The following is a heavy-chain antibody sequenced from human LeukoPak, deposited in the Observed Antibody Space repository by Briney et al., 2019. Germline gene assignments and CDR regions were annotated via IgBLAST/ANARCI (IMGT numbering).Heavy chain of an antibody. V-gene: IGHV3-23*01. Sequence: QTGGSLRLSCTGSGFTFSNYVMSWVRQAPGKRLEWVSGISDSGDDTDYADSVKGRFTISRDNSKNTLFLQMNILRVEDTAVYYCVKVGGGGGWYLSPWGQGTLVTVSS. J-gene: IGHJ5*02. CDR2: ISDSGDDT. D-gene: IGHD6-19*01. CDR3: VKVGGGGGWYLSP. CDR1: GFTFSNYV.